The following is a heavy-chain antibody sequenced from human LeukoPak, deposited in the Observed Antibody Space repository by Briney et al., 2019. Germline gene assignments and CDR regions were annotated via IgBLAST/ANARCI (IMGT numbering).Heavy chain of an antibody. CDR3: AKTGPGILTELDY. J-gene: IGHJ4*02. CDR1: GYSISSGYY. V-gene: IGHV4-61*01. Sequence: SETLSLTCTVSGYSISSGYYWGWIRQPPGKGLEWIGYIYYSESTNYNPSLKSRVTISVDTSKNQFSLKLSSVTAADTAVYYCAKTGPGILTELDYWGQGTLVTVSS. D-gene: IGHD3-9*01. CDR2: IYYSEST.